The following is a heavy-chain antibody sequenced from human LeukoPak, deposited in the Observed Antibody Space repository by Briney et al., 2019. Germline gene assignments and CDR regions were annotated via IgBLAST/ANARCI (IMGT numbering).Heavy chain of an antibody. J-gene: IGHJ4*02. CDR3: ASAGNEYGGYVVDY. CDR2: INPNGGGT. Sequence: ASLKVSCKTSGYTSTGYHMHWVRQAPGQGLEWMGWINPNGGGTNYAQKFQGRVTMTRDMSISTAYMELSRLRSDDTAVYYCASAGNEYGGYVVDYWGQGTLVTVSS. D-gene: IGHD5-12*01. CDR1: GYTSTGYH. V-gene: IGHV1-2*02.